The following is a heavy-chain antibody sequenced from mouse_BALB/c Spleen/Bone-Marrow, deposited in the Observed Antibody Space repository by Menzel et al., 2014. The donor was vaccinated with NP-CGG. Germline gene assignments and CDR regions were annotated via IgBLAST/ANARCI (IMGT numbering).Heavy chain of an antibody. V-gene: IGHV1-4*02. J-gene: IGHJ3*01. CDR2: INPSSGYT. Sequence: QVQLQQSGAELARPGAPVKMSCKASGYTFTSYTIQWVIQRPGQGLEWIGYINPSSGYTDYNQKFKDKTTLTADKSSNTAYMQLTSLTSEDSAVYSCAREARTGAWFTYWGQGTLVTVSA. CDR3: AREARTGAWFTY. CDR1: GYTFTSYT. D-gene: IGHD4-1*01.